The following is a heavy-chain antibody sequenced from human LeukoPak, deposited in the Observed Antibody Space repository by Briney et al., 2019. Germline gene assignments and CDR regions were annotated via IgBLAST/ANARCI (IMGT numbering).Heavy chain of an antibody. CDR1: GYSIGSSYY. CDR3: ARGAGRWSYYYYMDV. D-gene: IGHD2-15*01. J-gene: IGHJ6*03. V-gene: IGHV4-38-2*02. CDR2: ISHSGIT. Sequence: SETLSLTCTVSGYSIGSSYYWVWIRLAPGQGLEWIASISHSGITYYNPSLRSRVTISKDTSRNQFSLQLNSVTAADTALYYCARGAGRWSYYYYMDVWGKGTTVTVSS.